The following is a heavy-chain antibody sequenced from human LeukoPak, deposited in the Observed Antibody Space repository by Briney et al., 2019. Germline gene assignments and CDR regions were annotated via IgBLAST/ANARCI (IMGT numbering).Heavy chain of an antibody. D-gene: IGHD2-2*02. CDR1: GFSVRNSY. Sequence: GGSLRLSCAASGFSVRNSYMSWVRQAPGKGLEWVSAIYGGGSTHYADSVKGRSTISRDSSRNTLNLQMHSLRAEDTAVYYCTRAIPDPFDIWGQGTMVTVSS. CDR3: TRAIPDPFDI. CDR2: IYGGGST. V-gene: IGHV3-53*01. J-gene: IGHJ3*02.